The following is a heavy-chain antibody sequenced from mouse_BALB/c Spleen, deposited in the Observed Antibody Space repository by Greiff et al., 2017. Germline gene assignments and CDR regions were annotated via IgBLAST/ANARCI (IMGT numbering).Heavy chain of an antibody. CDR3: ASPLRDYAMDY. J-gene: IGHJ4*01. D-gene: IGHD1-1*01. Sequence: VQGVESGPGLVQPSQSLSITCTVSGFSLTSYGVHWVRQSPGKGLEWLGVIWSGGSTDYNAAFISRLSISKDNSKSQVFFKMNSLQANDTAIYYCASPLRDYAMDYWGQGTSVTVSA. CDR2: IWSGGST. CDR1: GFSLTSYG. V-gene: IGHV2-2*02.